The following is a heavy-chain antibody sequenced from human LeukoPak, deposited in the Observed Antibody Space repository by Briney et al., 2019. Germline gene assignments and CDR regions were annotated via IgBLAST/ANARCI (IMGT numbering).Heavy chain of an antibody. CDR1: GFTFSSYS. V-gene: IGHV3-48*01. J-gene: IGHJ4*02. CDR3: ARDSSISSGWFRLPYFDY. D-gene: IGHD6-19*01. Sequence: PGGSLRLSCAASGFTFSSYSMNWVRQAPGKGLEWVSYISSSSSTIYYADSVKGRFTISRDNAKNSLYLQMSSLRAEDTAVYYCARDSSISSGWFRLPYFDYWGQGTLVTVSS. CDR2: ISSSSSTI.